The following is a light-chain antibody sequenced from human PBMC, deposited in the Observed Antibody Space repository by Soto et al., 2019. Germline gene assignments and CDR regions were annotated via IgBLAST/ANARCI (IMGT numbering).Light chain of an antibody. CDR1: SSDVGTYNS. V-gene: IGLV2-11*01. CDR2: DVT. CDR3: CAYAGSYTLL. J-gene: IGLJ2*01. Sequence: QSVLTQPRSASGSPRQSVTISCTGTSSDVGTYNSVSWYQQYPGKGPKLVLYDVTKRPSGVPDRFSGSKSGNTASLTISDLQIEDEADYHCCAYAGSYTLLFGGGTQLTVL.